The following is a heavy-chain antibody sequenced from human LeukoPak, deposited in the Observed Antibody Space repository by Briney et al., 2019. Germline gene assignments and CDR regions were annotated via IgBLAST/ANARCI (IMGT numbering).Heavy chain of an antibody. Sequence: SGTLSLTCAVYGGSFSGYYWSWIRQPPGKGLEWIGEINHSGSTNYNPSLKSRVTISVDTSKNQFSLKLSSVTAADTAVYYCARLVGYSYGRGRAYYFDYWGQGTLVTVSS. D-gene: IGHD5-18*01. J-gene: IGHJ4*02. CDR2: INHSGST. V-gene: IGHV4-34*01. CDR3: ARLVGYSYGRGRAYYFDY. CDR1: GGSFSGYY.